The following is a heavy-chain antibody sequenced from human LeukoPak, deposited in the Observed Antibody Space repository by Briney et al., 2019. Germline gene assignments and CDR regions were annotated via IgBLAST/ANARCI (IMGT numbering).Heavy chain of an antibody. CDR2: IYHSGST. J-gene: IGHJ4*02. Sequence: SETLSLTCTVSGGSISSGGYYWSWIRQPPGKGLEWIGYIYHSGSTYYNPSLKSRVTISVDRSKNQFSLKLSSVTAADTAVYYCAREAWQQGYFTSLPDYWGQGTLVTVSS. V-gene: IGHV4-30-2*01. CDR3: AREAWQQGYFTSLPDY. D-gene: IGHD2/OR15-2a*01. CDR1: GGSISSGGYY.